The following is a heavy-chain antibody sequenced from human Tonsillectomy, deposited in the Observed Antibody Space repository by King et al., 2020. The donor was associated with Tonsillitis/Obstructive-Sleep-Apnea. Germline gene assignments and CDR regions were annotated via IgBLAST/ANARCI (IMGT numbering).Heavy chain of an antibody. D-gene: IGHD3-16*02. CDR2: ISGYNGNT. CDR1: GYTFTSYG. Sequence: VQLVESGAEVKKPGASVKVSCKASGYTFTSYGISWVRQAPGQGLEWMGWISGYNGNTNYAQKLQGRVTMTTDTSTSTAYMELRSLSSDETAVYYCARRTVITFGGVIVKQFDYYYYMDVWGKGTTVTVSS. J-gene: IGHJ6*03. V-gene: IGHV1-18*01. CDR3: ARRTVITFGGVIVKQFDYYYYMDV.